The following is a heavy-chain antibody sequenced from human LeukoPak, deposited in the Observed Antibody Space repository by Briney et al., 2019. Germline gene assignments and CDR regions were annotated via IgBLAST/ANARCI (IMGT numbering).Heavy chain of an antibody. CDR2: IYSGGST. D-gene: IGHD1/OR15-1a*01. CDR3: ARLLRVGTAAGFDY. CDR1: GFTVSSSY. Sequence: GGSLRLXCAASGFTVSSSYMSWVRQAPGKGLEWVSVIYSGGSTYYADSVKGRFTISRDNSKNTLSLQMNSLRAEDTAVYYCARLLRVGTAAGFDYWGRGTLVTVSS. J-gene: IGHJ4*02. V-gene: IGHV3-53*01.